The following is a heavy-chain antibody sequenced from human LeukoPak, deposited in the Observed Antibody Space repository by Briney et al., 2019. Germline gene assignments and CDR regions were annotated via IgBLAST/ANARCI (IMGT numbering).Heavy chain of an antibody. CDR2: IVVGSGNT. CDR3: AAEGISRGYYYYGMDV. D-gene: IGHD2/OR15-2a*01. J-gene: IGHJ6*04. CDR1: GFTFTSSA. V-gene: IGHV1-58*01. Sequence: SVKVSCKASGFTFTSSAVQWVRQARGQCLEWIGWIVVGSGNTNYAQKFQERVTITRDMSTSTAYMELSSLRFEDTAVYYCAAEGISRGYYYYGMDVWGKGTTVTVSS.